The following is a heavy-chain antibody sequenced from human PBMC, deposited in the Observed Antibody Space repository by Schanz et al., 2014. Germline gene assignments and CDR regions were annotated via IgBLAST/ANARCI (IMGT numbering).Heavy chain of an antibody. CDR3: ARVKYCTITRCYRTETEGIYYMDV. CDR2: IKEDGSVK. D-gene: IGHD2-2*01. CDR1: GFTFSDYW. Sequence: EVQLLESGGGLVQPGGSLRLSCTASGFTFSDYWMSWVRQAPGKGLEWVANIKEDGSVKDYVDSVKGRFTISRDNAKNSLYLLMNSLRAEDTAVYYCARVKYCTITRCYRTETEGIYYMDVWGKGTTVTVSS. J-gene: IGHJ6*03. V-gene: IGHV3-7*05.